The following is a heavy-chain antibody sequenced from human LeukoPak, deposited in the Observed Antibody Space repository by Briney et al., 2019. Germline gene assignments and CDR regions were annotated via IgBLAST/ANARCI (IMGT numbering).Heavy chain of an antibody. CDR3: ARIGRGSGWFDP. Sequence: PGGSLRLSCAASGSTFSSYSMNWVRQAPGKGLEWVSSISSSSSYIYYADSVKGRFTISRDNAKNSLYLQMNSLRAEDTAVYYCARIGRGSGWFDPWGQGTLVTVSP. CDR1: GSTFSSYS. D-gene: IGHD6-19*01. V-gene: IGHV3-21*01. CDR2: ISSSSSYI. J-gene: IGHJ5*02.